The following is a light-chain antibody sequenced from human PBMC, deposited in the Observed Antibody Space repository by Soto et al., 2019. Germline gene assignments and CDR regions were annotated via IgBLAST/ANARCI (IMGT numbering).Light chain of an antibody. CDR2: GAS. CDR1: QRFGSSN. Sequence: EIVLTQSPGTLSLSPGERGTLSCRASQRFGSSNLAWYQQKPGQAPRLLIYGASTRATGVPPTFSGSASGTEFTLTISSLQSEDFAVYYCQQYNNWPPTFGQGTKVDI. J-gene: IGKJ1*01. V-gene: IGKV3-15*01. CDR3: QQYNNWPPT.